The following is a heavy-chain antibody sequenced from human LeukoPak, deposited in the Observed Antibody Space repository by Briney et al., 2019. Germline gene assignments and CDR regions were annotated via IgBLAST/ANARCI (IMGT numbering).Heavy chain of an antibody. V-gene: IGHV3-30*02. CDR2: IRYDGSNT. Sequence: GGSLRLSCAASGFIFSSYGMHWVRQAPGKGLEWVAFIRYDGSNTYYADSVKGRFTISRDNSKNTLYLQMNSLRAEDTAVYYCARGGDILTGYYKMGSYYMDVWGKGTTVTVSS. D-gene: IGHD3-9*01. J-gene: IGHJ6*03. CDR3: ARGGDILTGYYKMGSYYMDV. CDR1: GFIFSSYG.